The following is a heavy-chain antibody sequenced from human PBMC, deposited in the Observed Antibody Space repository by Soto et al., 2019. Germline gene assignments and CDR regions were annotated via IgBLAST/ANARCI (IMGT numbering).Heavy chain of an antibody. D-gene: IGHD6-19*01. CDR2: ISYDGTKT. V-gene: IGHV3-30*18. J-gene: IGHJ4*02. Sequence: QVQLVESGGGVVQPGRSLRVSCAASGFTFSIYAMHWVRQAPGTGLEWVAVISYDGTKTYYADSVKGRFTISRDNSKNTVYLQMNGLRDEDTAVYYCAKDRGPRRQWLIGPFDYWGQGTLVTVSP. CDR1: GFTFSIYA. CDR3: AKDRGPRRQWLIGPFDY.